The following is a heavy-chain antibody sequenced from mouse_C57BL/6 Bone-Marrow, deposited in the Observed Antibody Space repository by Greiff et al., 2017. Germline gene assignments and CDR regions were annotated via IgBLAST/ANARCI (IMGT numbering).Heavy chain of an antibody. V-gene: IGHV1-52*01. Sequence: QVQLKQPGAELVRPGSSVKLSCKASGYTFTSYWMHWVKQRPIQGLEWIGNIYPSDSETHYTQKFKDKATLTVDKSSITAYMQLSSLTSEDSAVYYCARHWYFDVWGTGTTVTVSS. CDR1: GYTFTSYW. CDR3: ARHWYFDV. J-gene: IGHJ1*03. CDR2: IYPSDSET.